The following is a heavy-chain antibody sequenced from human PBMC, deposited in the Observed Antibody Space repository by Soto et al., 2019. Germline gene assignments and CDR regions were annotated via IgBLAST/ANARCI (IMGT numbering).Heavy chain of an antibody. V-gene: IGHV4-59*01. CDR2: IYYSGST. CDR1: CGSIISYY. J-gene: IGHJ4*02. CDR3: ARGLDSSGWYYYFDY. Sequence: AETLSLTCTFSCGSIISYYWRWIRQPPGEGLEWIGYIYYSGSTNYNPSLKSRVTISVDTSKNQFSLKLSSVTAPDTAVYYCARGLDSSGWYYYFDYWGQGTLVTVSS. D-gene: IGHD6-19*01.